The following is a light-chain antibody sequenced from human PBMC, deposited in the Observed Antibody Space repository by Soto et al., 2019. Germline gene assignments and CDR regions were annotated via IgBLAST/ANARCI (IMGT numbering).Light chain of an antibody. J-gene: IGLJ2*01. CDR1: SSDVGSYNL. V-gene: IGLV2-14*02. Sequence: QSALTQPASVSGSPGQSITISCTGTSSDVGSYNLVSWYQHHPGKAPKLMIYEVSNRPSGVSNRFSGSKSGNTASLTISGLHAEDEADYYCSSYTRSSTLVVFGGGTQLTVL. CDR3: SSYTRSSTLVV. CDR2: EVS.